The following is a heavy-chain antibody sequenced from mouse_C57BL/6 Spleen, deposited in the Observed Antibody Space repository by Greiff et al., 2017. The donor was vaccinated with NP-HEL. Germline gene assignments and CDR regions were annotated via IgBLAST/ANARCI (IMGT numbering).Heavy chain of an antibody. CDR1: GYSFTGYY. CDR2: SNPSTGGT. J-gene: IGHJ4*01. V-gene: IGHV1-42*01. CDR3: ARSGYGNAMDY. D-gene: IGHD2-10*02. Sequence: VQLQQSGPELVKPGASVKISCKASGYSFTGYYMNWVKQSPEKSLEWIGESNPSTGGTTYNQKFKAKATLTVDKSSSTAYMQLKSLTSEDSAVYYCARSGYGNAMDYWGQGTSVTVSS.